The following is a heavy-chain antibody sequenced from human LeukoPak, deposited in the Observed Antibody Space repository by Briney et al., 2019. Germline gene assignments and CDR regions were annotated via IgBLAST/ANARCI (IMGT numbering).Heavy chain of an antibody. Sequence: ASVKVSCKASGYTFTGYYMHWVRQAPGQGLEWMGWLNPNSGGTNYAQKFQGRVTMTRDTSISTAYMELSRLRSDDTAVYYCASLATRARAFDIWGQGTMVTVSS. J-gene: IGHJ3*02. CDR3: ASLATRARAFDI. D-gene: IGHD5-12*01. V-gene: IGHV1-2*02. CDR2: LNPNSGGT. CDR1: GYTFTGYY.